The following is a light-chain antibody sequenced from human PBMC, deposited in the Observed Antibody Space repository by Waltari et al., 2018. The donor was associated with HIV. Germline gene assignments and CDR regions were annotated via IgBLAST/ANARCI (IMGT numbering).Light chain of an antibody. Sequence: QSLLTQPPSASGTPGQRVTISCSGRSSNIGRNYVYWYQQLPGSAPKLLINRNNRRPSEGPDRFSGSKSETSASLAISGLRSDDEADYYCAAWDDSLSRRVFGGGTKLTVL. V-gene: IGLV1-47*01. CDR1: SSNIGRNY. CDR2: RNN. CDR3: AAWDDSLSRRV. J-gene: IGLJ3*02.